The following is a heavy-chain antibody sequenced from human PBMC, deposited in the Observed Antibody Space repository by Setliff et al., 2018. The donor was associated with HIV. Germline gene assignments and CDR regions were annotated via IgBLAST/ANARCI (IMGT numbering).Heavy chain of an antibody. CDR3: ARLSGGMVPNY. D-gene: IGHD3-10*01. CDR2: IHHSGTA. Sequence: SETLSLTCTVSGGSITRTPYYWGWIRQPPGQGLEWIGSIHHSGTAYDNPSLKSRVTISVDPSKNQILLRLSSVTAADTAVYYCARLSGGMVPNYWGQGTLVTVSS. J-gene: IGHJ4*02. CDR1: GGSITRTPYY. V-gene: IGHV4-39*01.